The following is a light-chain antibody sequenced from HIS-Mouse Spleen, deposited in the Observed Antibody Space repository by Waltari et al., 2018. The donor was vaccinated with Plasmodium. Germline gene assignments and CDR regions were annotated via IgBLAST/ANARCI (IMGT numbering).Light chain of an antibody. V-gene: IGLV3-10*01. Sequence: SYELTQPPSVSVSPGQTARITCSGDALPKKYAYWYQQKSGQAPVLVIYEDSKRPSGITERFSGSSSGTMDTLTISGAQVEDEADYYCYSTDSSGNHRVFGGGTKLTVL. J-gene: IGLJ3*02. CDR2: EDS. CDR3: YSTDSSGNHRV. CDR1: ALPKKY.